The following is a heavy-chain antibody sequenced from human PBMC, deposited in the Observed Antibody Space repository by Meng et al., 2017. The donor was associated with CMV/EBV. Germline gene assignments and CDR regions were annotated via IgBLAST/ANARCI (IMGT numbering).Heavy chain of an antibody. J-gene: IGHJ4*02. V-gene: IGHV3-7*01. Sequence: GESLKISCAASGFSFSSYWMSWVRQAPGKGLEWVANIKPDGSEKYSVDSVKGRFTVSRDNAKDSLDLQMSSLRAEDTAVYYCARDLYCSSISCYTGDYFDYWGRGTLVTVSS. CDR1: GFSFSSYW. CDR2: IKPDGSEK. CDR3: ARDLYCSSISCYTGDYFDY. D-gene: IGHD2-2*01.